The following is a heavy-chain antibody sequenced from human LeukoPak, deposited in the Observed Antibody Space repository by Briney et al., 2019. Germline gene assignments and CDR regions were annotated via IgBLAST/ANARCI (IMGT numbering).Heavy chain of an antibody. D-gene: IGHD1-26*01. J-gene: IGHJ4*02. V-gene: IGHV3-30*02. Sequence: GGSLRLSCAASGFTFSTYGMHWVRQAPGKGLEWVAFIRYDGNNKFYADSVKGRFTISRDNAKNSLYLQMNSLRAEDTALYYCARDRPSIVGATTSDYWGQGTLVTVSS. CDR3: ARDRPSIVGATTSDY. CDR2: IRYDGNNK. CDR1: GFTFSTYG.